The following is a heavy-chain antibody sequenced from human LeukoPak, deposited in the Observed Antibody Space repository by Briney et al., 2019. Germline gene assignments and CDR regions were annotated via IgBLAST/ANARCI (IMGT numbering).Heavy chain of an antibody. D-gene: IGHD3-10*01. V-gene: IGHV4-4*02. Sequence: PSETLSLTCAVSGGSISSSNWWSWVRQPPGKGLEWIGEIYHSGSTNYNPSLKSRVTISVDKSKNQFSLKLSSVTAADTAVYYCARSRGSMVRGAAFDYWGQGTLVTVSS. CDR3: ARSRGSMVRGAAFDY. CDR2: IYHSGST. J-gene: IGHJ4*02. CDR1: GGSISSSNW.